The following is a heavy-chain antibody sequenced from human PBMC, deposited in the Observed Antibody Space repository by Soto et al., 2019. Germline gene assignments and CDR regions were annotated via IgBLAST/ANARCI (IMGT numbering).Heavy chain of an antibody. CDR2: ISSSSSYI. J-gene: IGHJ5*02. D-gene: IGHD3-22*01. CDR1: GFTFSSYS. CDR3: ARDLIDYYDSSAPPA. Sequence: GGSLRLSCAASGFTFSSYSMNWVRQAPGKGLEWVSSISSSSSYIYYADSVKGRFTISRDNAKNSLCLQMNSLRAEDTAVYYCARDLIDYYDSSAPPAWGQGTLVTVSS. V-gene: IGHV3-21*01.